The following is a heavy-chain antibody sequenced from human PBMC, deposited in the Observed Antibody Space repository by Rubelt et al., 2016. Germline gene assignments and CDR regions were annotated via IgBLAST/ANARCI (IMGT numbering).Heavy chain of an antibody. CDR2: IYYSGGT. D-gene: IGHD3-3*01. CDR3: ARGAFRFFGWFDP. V-gene: IGHV4-39*07. CDR1: GGSISSSSYY. Sequence: QVQLQESGPGLVKPSETLSLTCTVSGGSISSSSYYWGWIRQPPGKGLEWIGSIYYSGGTYYNPSLKGRVTISVDTSKNQFSRRLTSVTAAYTAVYFCARGAFRFFGWFDPWGQGALVTVSS. J-gene: IGHJ5*02.